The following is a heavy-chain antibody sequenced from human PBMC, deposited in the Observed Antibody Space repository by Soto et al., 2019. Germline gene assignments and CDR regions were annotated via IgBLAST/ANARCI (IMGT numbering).Heavy chain of an antibody. CDR1: GGTFSSYA. CDR3: ARDAPGPLHHCTNGVCYTGRNPWFDP. J-gene: IGHJ5*02. Sequence: GASVKVSCKASGGTFSSYAISWVRQAPGQGLEWMGGIIPIFGTANYAQKFQGRVTITADESTSTAYMELSSLRSEDTAVYYCARDAPGPLHHCTNGVCYTGRNPWFDPWGQGTLVTVSS. D-gene: IGHD2-8*01. V-gene: IGHV1-69*13. CDR2: IIPIFGTA.